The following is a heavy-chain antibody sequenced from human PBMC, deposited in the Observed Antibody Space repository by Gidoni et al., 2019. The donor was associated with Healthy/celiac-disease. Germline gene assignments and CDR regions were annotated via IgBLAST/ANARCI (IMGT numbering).Heavy chain of an antibody. CDR3: ARGGYCSSTSCYTFDY. D-gene: IGHD2-2*02. J-gene: IGHJ4*02. V-gene: IGHV4-34*01. CDR1: VGSFSGYY. Sequence: QLQLQQWGAGLFKPSETLSLTCAVYVGSFSGYYWSWIRQPPGKGLEWIGEINNSGSTNYNPYINSRVTISVDMSKNQFSRKLSSVTAADTAVYYCARGGYCSSTSCYTFDYWGQGTLVTVSS. CDR2: INNSGST.